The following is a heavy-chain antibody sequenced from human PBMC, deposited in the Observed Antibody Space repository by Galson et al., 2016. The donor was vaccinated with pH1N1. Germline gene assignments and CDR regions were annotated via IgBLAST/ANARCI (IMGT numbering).Heavy chain of an antibody. CDR2: IKQDGSVK. J-gene: IGHJ4*02. Sequence: SLRLSCAASGLTFSDYWMSWVRQAPGKGLEWVANIKQDGSVKYYVDSVKGRLTIFRDNAKNSLYLQMNSLRAEDTAVYYCAIAVAAAGSHWGQGTLVTISS. CDR1: GLTFSDYW. CDR3: AIAVAAAGSH. V-gene: IGHV3-7*01. D-gene: IGHD6-13*01.